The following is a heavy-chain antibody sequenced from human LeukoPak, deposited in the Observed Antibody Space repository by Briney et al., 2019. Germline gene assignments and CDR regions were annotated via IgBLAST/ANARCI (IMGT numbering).Heavy chain of an antibody. J-gene: IGHJ4*02. Sequence: PSETLSLTCTVSGDSISGNYWSWIRQPPGKGLEWIGFIYSTGSVNYNPSLKSRVTIILDTSKDHFSLELNSVTAADTAAYFRARKGGSGWTFDYWGQGILVTVSS. CDR1: GDSISGNY. V-gene: IGHV4-59*01. D-gene: IGHD6-19*01. CDR2: IYSTGSV. CDR3: ARKGGSGWTFDY.